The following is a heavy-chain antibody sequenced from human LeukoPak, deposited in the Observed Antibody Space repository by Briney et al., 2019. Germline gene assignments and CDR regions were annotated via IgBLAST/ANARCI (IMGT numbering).Heavy chain of an antibody. J-gene: IGHJ5*02. Sequence: ASVKVSCKASGYTFTSYYMHWVRQAPGQGLEWMGIINPSGGSTSYAQKFQGRVTMTRDTSTSTVYMELSSLRSEDTAVYYCARMIVVVPAAMSGWFDPWGQGTLVTVSS. CDR2: INPSGGST. CDR1: GYTFTSYY. D-gene: IGHD2-2*01. CDR3: ARMIVVVPAAMSGWFDP. V-gene: IGHV1-46*01.